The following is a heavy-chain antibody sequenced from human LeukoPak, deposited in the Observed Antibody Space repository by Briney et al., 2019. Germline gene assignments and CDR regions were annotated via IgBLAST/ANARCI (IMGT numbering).Heavy chain of an antibody. CDR3: ARYGLGSGSYCIPRFDP. D-gene: IGHD3-10*01. CDR1: GVSISSYY. CDR2: IYTSGST. J-gene: IGHJ5*02. V-gene: IGHV4-4*07. Sequence: SETLSLTCTASGVSISSYYRSWIRQPAGKGLEWIARIYTSGSTNYNPSLKSRVTMSVDTSKNQFSLKLSSVTAADTAVYYCARYGLGSGSYCIPRFDPWGQGTLVTVSS.